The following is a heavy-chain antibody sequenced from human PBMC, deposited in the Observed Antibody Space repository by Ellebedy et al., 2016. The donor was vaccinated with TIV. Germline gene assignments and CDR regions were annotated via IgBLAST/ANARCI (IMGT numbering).Heavy chain of an antibody. J-gene: IGHJ5*02. V-gene: IGHV1-18*01. CDR1: GYSFTSHG. CDR3: ARGAMALS. D-gene: IGHD5-24*01. CDR2: VTAYNRDT. Sequence: AASVKVSCKASGYSFTSHGISWVRQAPGQGLQWMGWVTAYNRDTYYAQNFQGRVTFTTDTSPSTAYMELRSLRSDDTGVYYCARGAMALSWGQGTLVTVSS.